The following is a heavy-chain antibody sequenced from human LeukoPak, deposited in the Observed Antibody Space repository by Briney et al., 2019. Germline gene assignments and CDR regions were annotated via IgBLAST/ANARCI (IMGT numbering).Heavy chain of an antibody. J-gene: IGHJ4*02. CDR1: GFTFSSYC. V-gene: IGHV3-30*02. CDR2: IRYDGSNK. Sequence: GSLTLSCAASGFTFSSYCMHWVHQAPGKGLEWVAFIRYDGSNKYYADSVKGRFTISRDNSKNTLYLQMNSLRAEDTAVYYCAKDLVGATDYWGQGTLVTVSS. CDR3: AKDLVGATDY. D-gene: IGHD1-26*01.